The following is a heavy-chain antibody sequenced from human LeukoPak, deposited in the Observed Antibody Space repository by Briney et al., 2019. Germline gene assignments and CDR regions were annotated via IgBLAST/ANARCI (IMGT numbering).Heavy chain of an antibody. Sequence: SVKVSCKASGGTFSSYAISWVRQAPGQGLEWMGRTIPIFGTANYAQKFQGRVTITTDESTSTAYMELSSLRSEDTAVYYCARDRGDCSGGSCYRYYYYMDVWGKGTTVTVSS. CDR3: ARDRGDCSGGSCYRYYYYMDV. D-gene: IGHD2-15*01. CDR2: TIPIFGTA. J-gene: IGHJ6*03. V-gene: IGHV1-69*05. CDR1: GGTFSSYA.